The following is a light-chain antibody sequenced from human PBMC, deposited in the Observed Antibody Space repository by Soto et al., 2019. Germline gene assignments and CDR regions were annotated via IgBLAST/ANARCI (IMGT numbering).Light chain of an antibody. J-gene: IGLJ2*01. CDR3: YSYTSSSTVV. Sequence: QSALTQPPSASGSPGQSVTIPCTGTSSDVGGYDHVSWYQQHPGKAPKLMIYEVSNRPSGVSDRFSGSKSGNTASLTISGLQAEDEGDYYCYSYTSSSTVVFGGGTKLTVL. V-gene: IGLV2-14*01. CDR1: SSDVGGYDH. CDR2: EVS.